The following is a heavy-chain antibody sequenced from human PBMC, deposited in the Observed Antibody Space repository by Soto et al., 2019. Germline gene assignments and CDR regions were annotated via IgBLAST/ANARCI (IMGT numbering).Heavy chain of an antibody. V-gene: IGHV1-58*01. J-gene: IGHJ3*02. CDR3: AAVPYYYDSSGYPNDAFDI. D-gene: IGHD3-22*01. CDR2: IVVGSGNT. CDR1: GFTFTSSA. Sequence: SVKVSCKASGFTFTSSAVQWVRQARGQRLEWIGWIVVGSGNTNYAQKFQERVTITRDMSTSTAYMELSSLRSEDTAVYYCAAVPYYYDSSGYPNDAFDIWGQGTMVTVSS.